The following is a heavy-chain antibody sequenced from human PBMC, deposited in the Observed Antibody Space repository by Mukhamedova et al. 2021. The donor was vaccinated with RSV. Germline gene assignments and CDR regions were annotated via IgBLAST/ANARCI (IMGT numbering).Heavy chain of an antibody. Sequence: IGHFFNTGVTNDSPSLKSRVTLFVDPSKNQVSLKLESVTAADTAVYWCVRAGGYPLGAFDIWGQWTMVTVSS. CDR3: VRAGGYPLGAFDI. D-gene: IGHD3-16*01. CDR2: FFNTGVT. J-gene: IGHJ3*02. V-gene: IGHV4-59*01.